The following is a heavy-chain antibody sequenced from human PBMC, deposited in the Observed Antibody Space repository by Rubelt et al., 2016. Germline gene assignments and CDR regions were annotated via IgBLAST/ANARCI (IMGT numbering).Heavy chain of an antibody. J-gene: IGHJ4*02. CDR3: TTDKHQWYQLPSFDY. V-gene: IGHV3-15*01. D-gene: IGHD2-2*01. Sequence: GLEWVGRIKSKTDGGTTDYAAPVKGRFTISRDDSKNTLYLQMNSLKTEDTAVYYCTTDKHQWYQLPSFDYWGQGTLVTVSS. CDR2: IKSKTDGGTT.